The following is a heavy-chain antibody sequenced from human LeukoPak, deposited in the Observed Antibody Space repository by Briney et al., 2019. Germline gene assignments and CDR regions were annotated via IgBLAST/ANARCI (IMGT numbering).Heavy chain of an antibody. CDR3: AKSTVTNYFDN. D-gene: IGHD4-17*01. J-gene: IGHJ4*02. CDR1: GFTFSSYE. Sequence: GGSLRLSCAASGFTFSSYEMNWVRQAPGKGLEWISYISRSGSTINYADSVKGRFTISRDDAKYSLYLQTNSLRAEDTAVYYCAKSTVTNYFDNWGQGSLVTVSS. V-gene: IGHV3-48*03. CDR2: ISRSGSTI.